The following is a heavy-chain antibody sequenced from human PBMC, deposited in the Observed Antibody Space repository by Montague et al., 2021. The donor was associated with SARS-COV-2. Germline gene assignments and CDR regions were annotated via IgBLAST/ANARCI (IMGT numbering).Heavy chain of an antibody. J-gene: IGHJ5*02. V-gene: IGHV3-23*03. CDR3: ATTTGLGS. CDR2: IYSGGSST. D-gene: IGHD4-17*01. CDR1: GFTFSSYA. Sequence: SMILSCAASGFTFSSYAMSWVRQAPVKGLEWVSVIYSGGSSTYYADSVKGRFTISRDNSKNTLYLQMNSLRAEDTAVYYCATTTGLGSWGQGTLVTVSS.